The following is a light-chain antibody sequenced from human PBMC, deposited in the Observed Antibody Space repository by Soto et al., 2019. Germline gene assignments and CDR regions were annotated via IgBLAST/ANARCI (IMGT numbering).Light chain of an antibody. CDR3: QQYGSSSPTT. Sequence: EIVLTQSSDTLSLSPGEGATLSCRASQSVSSNYLAWYQQKPGQAPRLLIYGASTRATGIPDRFSGGGSGTDFTLTISRLEPEDFAVYYCQQYGSSSPTTFGQGTRLEIE. V-gene: IGKV3-20*01. CDR1: QSVSSNY. J-gene: IGKJ5*01. CDR2: GAS.